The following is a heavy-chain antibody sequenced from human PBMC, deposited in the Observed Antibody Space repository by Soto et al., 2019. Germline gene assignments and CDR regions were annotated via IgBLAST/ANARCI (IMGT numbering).Heavy chain of an antibody. D-gene: IGHD6-19*01. Sequence: QVQLVQSGAEVKKPGSSVKVSCKASGGTFSSYAISWVRQAPGQGLEWMGGIIPIFGTANYAQKFQGRVTITADESTSTAYMELSSLRSEDTAVYYCARWQAGGWGISSSGWSDWGQGTLVTVSS. J-gene: IGHJ4*02. CDR1: GGTFSSYA. V-gene: IGHV1-69*01. CDR3: ARWQAGGWGISSSGWSD. CDR2: IIPIFGTA.